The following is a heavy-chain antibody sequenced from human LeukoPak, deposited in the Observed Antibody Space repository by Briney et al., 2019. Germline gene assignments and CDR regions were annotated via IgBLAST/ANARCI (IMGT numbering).Heavy chain of an antibody. CDR3: AKIGLVTIAAAGTDFDY. J-gene: IGHJ4*02. CDR1: GFTFSNYG. D-gene: IGHD6-13*01. V-gene: IGHV3-23*01. CDR2: IRGSGGST. Sequence: GGSLRLSCAASGFTFSNYGMHWVRQAPGKGLEWVSAIRGSGGSTYYADSVKGRFTISRDNSKNTLYLQMNSLRAEDTAVYYCAKIGLVTIAAAGTDFDYRGQGTLVTVSS.